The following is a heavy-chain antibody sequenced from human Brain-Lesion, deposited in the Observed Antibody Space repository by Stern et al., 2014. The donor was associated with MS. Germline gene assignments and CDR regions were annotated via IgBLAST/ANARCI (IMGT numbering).Heavy chain of an antibody. J-gene: IGHJ5*02. CDR2: LYYSGNP. CDR3: AGEEDIRYCSGGSCTGNWFDP. Sequence: QLVESGPGLVKPSETLSLTCTVAGGSVSSTSYAWAWIRQPPGKGLEWIGTLYYSGNPYYSTSLKSRITISLDTSKEQFSLQLRSVTAADTAVYYCAGEEDIRYCSGGSCTGNWFDPWGQGTLVTVSS. D-gene: IGHD2-15*01. CDR1: GGSVSSTSYA. V-gene: IGHV4-39*01.